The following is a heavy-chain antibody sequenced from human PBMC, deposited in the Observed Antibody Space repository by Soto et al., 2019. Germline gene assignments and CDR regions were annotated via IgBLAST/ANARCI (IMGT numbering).Heavy chain of an antibody. CDR3: ARVPSHQAAY. Sequence: SLRVCCAASGFSFSSYAMHWFRQAPGKGLEWVAVISYDGSNKYYADSVKGRFTISRDNSKNTLYLQMNSLRDEDTAVYYCARVPSHQAAYWGQGTLVTVYS. D-gene: IGHD2-2*01. CDR1: GFSFSSYA. CDR2: ISYDGSNK. J-gene: IGHJ4*02. V-gene: IGHV3-30-3*01.